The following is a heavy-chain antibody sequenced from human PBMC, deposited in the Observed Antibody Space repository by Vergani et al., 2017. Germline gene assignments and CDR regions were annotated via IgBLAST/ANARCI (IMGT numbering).Heavy chain of an antibody. CDR1: GGTSTSQT. CDR3: ARDRDFAGDYLLDY. V-gene: IGHV1-69*01. Sequence: QVLLVQSGSEVKKPGSSVKVSCADSGGTSTSQTFSWVRQAPGQGLEWMGGINVVFHTTNYAQNFQGRVTITADESRSTAYMELTSLTSEDTALYFCARDRDFAGDYLLDYWGQGTLVIVSS. D-gene: IGHD4-17*01. J-gene: IGHJ4*02. CDR2: INVVFHTT.